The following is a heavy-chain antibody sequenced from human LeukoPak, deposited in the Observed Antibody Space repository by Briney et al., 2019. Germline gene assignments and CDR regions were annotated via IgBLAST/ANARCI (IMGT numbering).Heavy chain of an antibody. CDR3: ARHQLGGYYFDNSGYDY. CDR2: IDPSDSYT. D-gene: IGHD3-22*01. J-gene: IGHJ4*02. Sequence: GESRRISCKGSGYSFTSYWISWVRQMPGKGLEWMGRIDPSDSYTNYSPSFQGHVTISADKSISTAYLQWSSLKASDTAMYYCARHQLGGYYFDNSGYDYWGQGTLHAVSS. V-gene: IGHV5-10-1*01. CDR1: GYSFTSYW.